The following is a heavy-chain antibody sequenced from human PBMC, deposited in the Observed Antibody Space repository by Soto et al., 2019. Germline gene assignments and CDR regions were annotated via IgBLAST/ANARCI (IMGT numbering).Heavy chain of an antibody. J-gene: IGHJ4*02. CDR3: ARGISSGYYYFDY. V-gene: IGHV1-3*01. D-gene: IGHD3-22*01. Sequence: ASVKVSCKASGYTFTSYAMHWVRQAPGQRLEWMGWINAGNGNTKYSQKFQGRVTITRDTSASTAYMELSSLRSEDTAVYYCARGISSGYYYFDYWGQGTLVTVSS. CDR1: GYTFTSYA. CDR2: INAGNGNT.